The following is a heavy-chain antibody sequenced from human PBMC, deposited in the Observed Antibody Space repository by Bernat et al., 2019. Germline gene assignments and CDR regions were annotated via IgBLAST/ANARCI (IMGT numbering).Heavy chain of an antibody. CDR1: GFTFSDHH. V-gene: IGHV3-72*01. D-gene: IGHD1-7*01. CDR3: ARLVRTITGGVDD. CDR2: SRKDGNSYTT. Sequence: EVQLVESGGGLVQPGGSLRLSCAASGFTFSDHHMDWVRQAPGKGLEWVGRSRKDGNSYTTHYAASATGRFTISRDDSKNSLYLQMSSLKTEDTAVYYCARLVRTITGGVDDWGQGTLVTVSS. J-gene: IGHJ4*02.